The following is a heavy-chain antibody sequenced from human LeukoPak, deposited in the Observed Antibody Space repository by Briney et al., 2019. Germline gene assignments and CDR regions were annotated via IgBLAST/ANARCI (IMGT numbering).Heavy chain of an antibody. D-gene: IGHD1-26*01. CDR2: IYYSGST. CDR1: GYSISSTYF. Sequence: SETLSLTCTVSGYSISSTYFWGWIRQPPGKGLEWIGSIYYSGSTYYNPSLKSRVTISVDTSKNQFSLKLSSVTAADTAVYYCARRGVGAPLDYWGQGTLVTVSS. J-gene: IGHJ4*02. CDR3: ARRGVGAPLDY. V-gene: IGHV4-38-2*02.